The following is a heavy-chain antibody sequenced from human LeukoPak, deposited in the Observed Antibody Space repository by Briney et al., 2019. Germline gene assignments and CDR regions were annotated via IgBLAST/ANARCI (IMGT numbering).Heavy chain of an antibody. D-gene: IGHD5-12*01. Sequence: PGGSLRLSCSASGFSFSRYAMHWVRQAPGKGLVWVSRINSDGSSTSYADSVKGRVTISRDNAKKTLYLQMNSLRAEDTAVYYCARGRSGHYFDYWGQGTLVTVSS. CDR2: INSDGSST. V-gene: IGHV3-74*01. J-gene: IGHJ4*02. CDR3: ARGRSGHYFDY. CDR1: GFSFSRYA.